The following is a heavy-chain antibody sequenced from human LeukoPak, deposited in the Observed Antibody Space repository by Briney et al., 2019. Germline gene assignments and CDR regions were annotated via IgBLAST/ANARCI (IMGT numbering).Heavy chain of an antibody. J-gene: IGHJ6*02. Sequence: ASVKVSCKASGYTFTGYYMHWVRQAPGQGLEWMGWINPNSGGTNYAQKFQGWVTMTRDTSISTAYMEPSRLRSDDTAVYYCARGSGASGIYGMDVWGQGTTVTVSS. CDR3: ARGSGASGIYGMDV. CDR2: INPNSGGT. V-gene: IGHV1-2*04. D-gene: IGHD3-10*01. CDR1: GYTFTGYY.